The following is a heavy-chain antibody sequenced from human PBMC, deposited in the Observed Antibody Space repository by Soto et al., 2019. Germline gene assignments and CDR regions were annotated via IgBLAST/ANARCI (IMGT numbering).Heavy chain of an antibody. D-gene: IGHD5-12*01. CDR3: ARNWWSGSLKDQYSGASPLDY. CDR1: GYTFTSYC. J-gene: IGHJ4*02. Sequence: ASVKVSCKASGYTFTSYCMHWVRQAPGQRLEWMGWINAANGDTEYSHKFQGRVTITTDTSARTAYMDLCSLRSEDTAVYYCARNWWSGSLKDQYSGASPLDYWGQGTLVTVSS. V-gene: IGHV1-3*01. CDR2: INAANGDT.